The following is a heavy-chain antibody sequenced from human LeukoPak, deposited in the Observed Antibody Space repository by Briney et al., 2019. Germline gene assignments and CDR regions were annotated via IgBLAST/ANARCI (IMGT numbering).Heavy chain of an antibody. D-gene: IGHD3-22*01. CDR2: ISGSSTTI. CDR1: GFTFSSYT. Sequence: GGSLRLSCAASGFTFSSYTMTWVRQAPGKGLEWVSYISGSSTTIYYADSVKGRFTISRDNAKNSLYLQMNSLRDEDTAVYYCARDFYDSSGYYYGVYWGQGTLVTVSS. J-gene: IGHJ4*02. V-gene: IGHV3-48*02. CDR3: ARDFYDSSGYYYGVY.